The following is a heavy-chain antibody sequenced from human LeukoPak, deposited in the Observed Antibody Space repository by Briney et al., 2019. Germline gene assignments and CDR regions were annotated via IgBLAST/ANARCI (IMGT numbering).Heavy chain of an antibody. J-gene: IGHJ6*02. D-gene: IGHD6-19*01. CDR2: ISYDASNK. V-gene: IGHV3-30*18. CDR1: GFTFSSYA. Sequence: GGSLRLSCAASGFTFSSYAMHWVRQAPGKGLEWVAVISYDASNKYYADSVKGRFTISRDNSKDTVSLQMNSLRAEDTAVYYCAKTGTGWHHYYGMDVWGQGTTVTVSS. CDR3: AKTGTGWHHYYGMDV.